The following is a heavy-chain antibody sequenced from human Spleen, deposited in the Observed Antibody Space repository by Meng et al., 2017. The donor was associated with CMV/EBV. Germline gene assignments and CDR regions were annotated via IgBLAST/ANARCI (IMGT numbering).Heavy chain of an antibody. J-gene: IGHJ4*02. Sequence: GIIFIRYAMHWVRQSPGKGLEWVAVIWFDGTNNYYADTVKGRFTISRDNSKNILYLQMTSLRAEDTAVYYCAKDAMEFTVTGYFDYWGQGTLVTVSS. D-gene: IGHD4-17*01. CDR3: AKDAMEFTVTGYFDY. CDR1: GIIFIRYA. V-gene: IGHV3-33*06. CDR2: IWFDGTNN.